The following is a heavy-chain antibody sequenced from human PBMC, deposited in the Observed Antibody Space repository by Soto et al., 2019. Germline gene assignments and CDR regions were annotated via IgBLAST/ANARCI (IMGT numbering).Heavy chain of an antibody. CDR2: IYHSVST. CDR1: RGSISSGGYS. D-gene: IGHD3-10*01. V-gene: IGHV4-30-2*01. Sequence: SEKLTLTCAVCRGSISSGGYSWSCFRQPPGKDLEWIGDIYHSVSTYYNSSLKSRVTISVDRSKNKFSLKLTYVNAADTDVYYCDRGMVRGPSFDYWGQGTLVTVS. J-gene: IGHJ4*02. CDR3: DRGMVRGPSFDY.